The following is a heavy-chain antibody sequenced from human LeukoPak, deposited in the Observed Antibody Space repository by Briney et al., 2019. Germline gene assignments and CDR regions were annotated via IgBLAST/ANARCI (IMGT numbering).Heavy chain of an antibody. CDR2: IYTTGST. CDR1: GGSISSGSYY. V-gene: IGHV4-61*02. CDR3: ARVSFGSGYYCYMDV. J-gene: IGHJ6*03. D-gene: IGHD3-10*01. Sequence: PSQTLSLTCTVSGGSISSGSYYWSWIRQPAGKGLEWIGRIYTTGSTNYNPSLKSRVTISVDTSENQFSLNLSSVTAADTAVYYCARVSFGSGYYCYMDVWGKGTTVTVFS.